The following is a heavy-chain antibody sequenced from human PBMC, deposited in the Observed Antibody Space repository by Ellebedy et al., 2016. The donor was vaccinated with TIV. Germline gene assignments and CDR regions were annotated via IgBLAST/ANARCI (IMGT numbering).Heavy chain of an antibody. D-gene: IGHD3-9*01. CDR1: GGSMRSYF. J-gene: IGHJ4*02. CDR3: ARESVRYFDWDY. V-gene: IGHV3-74*01. CDR2: INTDGSST. Sequence: ETLSLTCTVSGGSMRSYFWSWIRQAPGKGLEWVSRINTDGSSTSYADFAEGRFTIARDNAKKTLYLDINSLTADDTAVYYCARESVRYFDWDYWGQGTLVTVSS.